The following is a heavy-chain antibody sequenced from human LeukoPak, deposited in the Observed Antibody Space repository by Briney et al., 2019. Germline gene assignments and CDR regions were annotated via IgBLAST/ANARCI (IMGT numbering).Heavy chain of an antibody. CDR3: ARESYYGSGSYYNGFDY. CDR1: GGSISSYF. D-gene: IGHD3-10*01. V-gene: IGHV4-4*08. Sequence: TSETLSLTCIVSGGSISSYFWSWIRQPPGKGLEWIGYISNSGSTNYNPSLKSRVTISADTSKNQFSLKLSSVTAADTAVYYCARESYYGSGSYYNGFDYWGQGTLVTVSS. J-gene: IGHJ4*02. CDR2: ISNSGST.